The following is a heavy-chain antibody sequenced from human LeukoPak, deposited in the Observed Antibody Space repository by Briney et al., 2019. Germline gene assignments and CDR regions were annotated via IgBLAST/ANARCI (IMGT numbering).Heavy chain of an antibody. CDR3: ARERVIAVVGTSNQDALDY. V-gene: IGHV1-69*04. Sequence: ASVKVSCKASLGTFSGYAISSVRQAPGQGLEGMGRIIPILAIANHAQKFQGRVTITADKSTSTAYMELSSLRSEDTAMCYCARERVIAVVGTSNQDALDYWGQETLVTISS. CDR2: IIPILAIA. D-gene: IGHD6-19*01. CDR1: LGTFSGYA. J-gene: IGHJ4*02.